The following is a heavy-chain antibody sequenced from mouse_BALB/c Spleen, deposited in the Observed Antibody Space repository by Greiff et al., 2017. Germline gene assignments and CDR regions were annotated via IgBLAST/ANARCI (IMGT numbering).Heavy chain of an antibody. Sequence: VQLKQSGPELVKPGASVKMSCKASGYTFTSYVMHWVKQKPGQGLEWIGYINPYNDGTKYNETFKGKATLTSDKSSSTAYMELSSLTSEDSAVYYCARTITTVVAPYAMDYWGQGTSVTVSS. V-gene: IGHV1-14*01. D-gene: IGHD1-1*01. CDR3: ARTITTVVAPYAMDY. CDR1: GYTFTSYV. J-gene: IGHJ4*01. CDR2: INPYNDGT.